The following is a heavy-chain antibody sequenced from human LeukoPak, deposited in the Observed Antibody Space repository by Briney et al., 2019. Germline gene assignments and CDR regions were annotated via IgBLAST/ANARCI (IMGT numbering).Heavy chain of an antibody. CDR3: ATLSGAAAGRGY. CDR1: GYTFTGYY. Sequence: GASVTVSCKASGYTFTGYYMHWVRQAPGQGLEWMGWINPNSGGTNYAQKFQGRVTMTRDTSISTAYMELSRLRSDDTAVYYCATLSGAAAGRGYWGQGTLVTVSS. D-gene: IGHD6-13*01. J-gene: IGHJ4*02. V-gene: IGHV1-2*02. CDR2: INPNSGGT.